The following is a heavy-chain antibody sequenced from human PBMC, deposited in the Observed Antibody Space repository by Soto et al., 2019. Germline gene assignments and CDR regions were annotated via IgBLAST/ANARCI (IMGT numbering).Heavy chain of an antibody. CDR3: ARVRAKRFLEWLSPAHYGMDV. V-gene: IGHV4-30-4*01. Sequence: TSETLSLTCTVSGGSISSGDYYWSWIRHPPGKGLEWIGYIYYSGSTYYNPSLKSRVTISVDTSKNQFSLKLSSVTAADTAVYYCARVRAKRFLEWLSPAHYGMDVWGQGTTVTVSS. CDR2: IYYSGST. D-gene: IGHD3-3*01. CDR1: GGSISSGDYY. J-gene: IGHJ6*02.